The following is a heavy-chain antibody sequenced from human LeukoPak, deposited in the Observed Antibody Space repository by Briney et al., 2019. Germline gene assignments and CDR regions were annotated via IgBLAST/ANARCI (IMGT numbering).Heavy chain of an antibody. CDR3: VKDGYYNLDY. J-gene: IGHJ4*02. V-gene: IGHV3-30*02. Sequence: GGSLILSCAASGLTFSSHAMHWVRQTPGKGLEWVAFLRNDGSDKRYAESVKGRFTISRDNSKNTLSLQMNTLRTEDTAVYYCVKDGYYNLDYWGQGTLVTVSS. CDR2: LRNDGSDK. D-gene: IGHD1-26*01. CDR1: GLTFSSHA.